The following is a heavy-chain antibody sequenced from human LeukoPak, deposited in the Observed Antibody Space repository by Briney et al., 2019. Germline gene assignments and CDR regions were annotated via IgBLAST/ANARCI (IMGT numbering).Heavy chain of an antibody. CDR2: ISWNSGSI. CDR1: GFTFSSYA. CDR3: AKRGVVIRVILVGFHKEAYYFDS. Sequence: GGSLRLSCAASGFTFSSYAMSWVRQAPGKGLEWVSGISWNSGSIGYADSVKGRFTISRDNAKNSLYLQMNSLRAEDTAVYFCAKRGVVIRVILVGFHKEAYYFDSWGQGALVTVSS. V-gene: IGHV3-23*01. J-gene: IGHJ4*02. D-gene: IGHD3-22*01.